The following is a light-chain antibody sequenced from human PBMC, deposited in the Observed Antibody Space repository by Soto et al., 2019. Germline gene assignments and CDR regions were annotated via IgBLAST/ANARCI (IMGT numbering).Light chain of an antibody. CDR2: KAS. Sequence: DIQMTQSPSTLSASVGDRVTITCRASQSISSWSAWYQQKPGKAPKLLIYKASNLESGVPSRFSGSGSGTEFTLTISSLQPDDFATYDCQEYNSYPWTFGQGTKVEIK. V-gene: IGKV1-5*03. J-gene: IGKJ1*01. CDR3: QEYNSYPWT. CDR1: QSISSW.